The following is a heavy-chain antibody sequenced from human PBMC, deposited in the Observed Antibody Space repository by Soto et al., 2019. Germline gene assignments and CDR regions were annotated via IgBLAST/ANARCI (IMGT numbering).Heavy chain of an antibody. CDR2: IDTDGSRK. V-gene: IGHV3-7*03. D-gene: IGHD6-13*01. J-gene: IGHJ4*02. Sequence: SGGSLRLSCAASGFTFSSYAMSWVRQAPGKGLEWVANIDTDGSRKNYVDSVKGRFIISRDNAKNSLFLQMNSLRADDTAVYYCAKEGVGIAAAGTRCYIDYRGQGILVTVSS. CDR1: GFTFSSYA. CDR3: AKEGVGIAAAGTRCYIDY.